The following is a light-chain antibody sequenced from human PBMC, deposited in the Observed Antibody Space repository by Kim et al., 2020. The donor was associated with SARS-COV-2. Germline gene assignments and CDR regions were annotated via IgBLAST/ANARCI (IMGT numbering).Light chain of an antibody. CDR1: NIGSKN. CDR2: HDS. Sequence: APGEAAKMPGAGNNIGSKNVQWYQQEAGQAPVLVISHDSDRPSEIPDRFSGSNSGNTATLTISRVEAGDEADYYCQVWDGSTDHYVFGTGTKVTVL. J-gene: IGLJ1*01. V-gene: IGLV3-21*04. CDR3: QVWDGSTDHYV.